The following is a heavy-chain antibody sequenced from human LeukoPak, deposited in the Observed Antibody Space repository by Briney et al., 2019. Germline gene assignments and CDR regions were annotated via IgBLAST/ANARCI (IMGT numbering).Heavy chain of an antibody. CDR1: GGSMTDSY. V-gene: IGHV4-59*08. Sequence: SETLSLTCSVSGGSMTDSYWSWVRQPPGKGLEWIGYIHHSGDTKSNPSLKGRVTNSLDTSKKQFSLTLASVTAADTAVYYCVRWAGRDGFAPETRGQGTLVTVSS. CDR3: VRWAGRDGFAPET. J-gene: IGHJ4*02. CDR2: IHHSGDT. D-gene: IGHD5-24*01.